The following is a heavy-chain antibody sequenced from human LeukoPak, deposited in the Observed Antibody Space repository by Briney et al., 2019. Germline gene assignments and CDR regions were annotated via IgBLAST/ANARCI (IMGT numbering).Heavy chain of an antibody. CDR2: IYSGGST. J-gene: IGHJ3*02. V-gene: IGHV3-53*01. D-gene: IGHD5-18*01. CDR1: GFTVSSNY. Sequence: GGSLRLSCAASGFTVSSNYMSRVRQAPGKGLEWVSVIYSGGSTYYADSVKGRFTISRDNSKNTLYLQMNSLRAEDTAVYYCARAKDTAMANDAFDIWGQGTMVTVSS. CDR3: ARAKDTAMANDAFDI.